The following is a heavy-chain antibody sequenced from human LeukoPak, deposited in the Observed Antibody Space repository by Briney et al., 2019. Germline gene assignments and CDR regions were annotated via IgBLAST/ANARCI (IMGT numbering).Heavy chain of an antibody. D-gene: IGHD6-13*01. CDR3: ARGRYLTTSGGAAAGFLDY. Sequence: SETLSLTCAVYGGSFSGYYWSWVRQPPGKGLEWIGEINHRGSTHYNPSLKSRVTISVDTSQKQFSLRLTSVTAADTAVYYCARGRYLTTSGGAAAGFLDYWGQGSLVTVST. CDR1: GGSFSGYY. CDR2: INHRGST. V-gene: IGHV4-34*01. J-gene: IGHJ4*02.